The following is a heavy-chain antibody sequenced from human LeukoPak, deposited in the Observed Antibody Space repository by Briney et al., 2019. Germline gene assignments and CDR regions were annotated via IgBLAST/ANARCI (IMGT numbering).Heavy chain of an antibody. J-gene: IGHJ6*03. D-gene: IGHD5-18*01. Sequence: GASVKVSCKASGYTFTGYYIHWVRQAPGQGLEWMGRINPNSGGTNYAQKFQGRVTMTRDTSISTAYMELSRLRSDDTAVYYCARGITAMAIPYYYYYYMDVWGKGTTVTVSS. CDR1: GYTFTGYY. V-gene: IGHV1-2*06. CDR2: INPNSGGT. CDR3: ARGITAMAIPYYYYYYMDV.